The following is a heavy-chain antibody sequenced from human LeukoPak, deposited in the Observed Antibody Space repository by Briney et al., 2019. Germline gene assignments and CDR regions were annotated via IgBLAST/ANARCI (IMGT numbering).Heavy chain of an antibody. CDR3: ARDQGSMIVVRTTSWYFDL. V-gene: IGHV3-7*01. CDR1: GFTFSNYW. Sequence: PGGSLRLSCAASGFTFSNYWMSWVRQAPGQGLEWLANINQDGSEIYYVDSVKGRFTISRDNGKNSLYLQINSLRADDTAVYYCARDQGSMIVVRTTSWYFDLWGRGTLVTVSS. CDR2: INQDGSEI. D-gene: IGHD3-22*01. J-gene: IGHJ2*01.